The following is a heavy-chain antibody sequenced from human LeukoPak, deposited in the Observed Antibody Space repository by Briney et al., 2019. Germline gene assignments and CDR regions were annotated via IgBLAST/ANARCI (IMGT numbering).Heavy chain of an antibody. CDR1: GGSLSSGGYS. CDR2: IYYSGST. CDR3: ARNYYGSGSYWGGHNWFDP. V-gene: IGHV4-30-2*01. D-gene: IGHD3-10*01. J-gene: IGHJ5*02. Sequence: LFLTCAFSGGSLSSGGYSWSCIRQPPGKGLEWFGYIYYSGSTFYNPSLKSRVTRSVDRSKNQFSLKLSSVTPADTAVYYCARNYYGSGSYWGGHNWFDPWGQGTLVTVSS.